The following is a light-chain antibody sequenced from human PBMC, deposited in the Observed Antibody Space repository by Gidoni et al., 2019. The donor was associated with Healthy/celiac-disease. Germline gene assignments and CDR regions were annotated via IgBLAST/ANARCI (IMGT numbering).Light chain of an antibody. CDR3: QQYDNPPTT. CDR1: NDISNY. J-gene: IGKJ4*01. V-gene: IGKV1-33*01. CDR2: DAY. Sequence: DILVTPSPSSMFASVAEGVTITCQARNDISNYLNWYQQKPGKAPKLLIYDAYNLETGVPSRFSGRGSGTDFTFIISSLQQEDTATYYCQQYDNPPTTFGGGTKVEIK.